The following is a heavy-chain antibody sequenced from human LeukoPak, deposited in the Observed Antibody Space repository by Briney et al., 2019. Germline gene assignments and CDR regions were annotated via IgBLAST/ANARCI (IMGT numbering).Heavy chain of an antibody. V-gene: IGHV4-39*07. Sequence: PSETLSLTCTVSGGSISSSGYYWGWIRQPPGKGLEWIGSIYYSGGNYYNPSLNSRVTISVDTSKNQFSLGLSSVTAADTAVYYCARGPYYFDSWGPGTLVTVSS. CDR2: IYYSGGN. CDR1: GGSISSSGYY. CDR3: ARGPYYFDS. J-gene: IGHJ4*02.